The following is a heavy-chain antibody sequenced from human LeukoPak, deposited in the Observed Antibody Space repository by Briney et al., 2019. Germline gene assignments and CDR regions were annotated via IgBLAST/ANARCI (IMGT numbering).Heavy chain of an antibody. D-gene: IGHD6-13*01. CDR2: ISWDGGST. CDR1: GFTFDDYA. CDR3: AKDTTSIAAAGYYYYYMDV. Sequence: PGGSLRLSCAASGFTFDDYAMHWVRQAPGKGLEWVSLISWDGGSTYYADSVKGRFTISRDNSKNSLYLQMNSLRAEDTAVYYCAKDTTSIAAAGYYYYYMDVWGKGTTVTISS. V-gene: IGHV3-43D*03. J-gene: IGHJ6*03.